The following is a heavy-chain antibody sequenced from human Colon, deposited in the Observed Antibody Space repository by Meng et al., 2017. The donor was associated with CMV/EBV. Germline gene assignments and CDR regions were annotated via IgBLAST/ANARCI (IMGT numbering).Heavy chain of an antibody. J-gene: IGHJ4*02. CDR3: ARDWDYGDPADY. D-gene: IGHD4-17*01. V-gene: IGHV1-18*01. CDR1: GHKFTDYG. Sequence: VQLVQSGPEVNTPGPSVTAACKTSGHKFTDYGFSWVRQAPGQGLEWMGWIATFNGNTNHAQRMKGRVTISRDTSTSTVYMELRGLRDDDTAVYFCARDWDYGDPADYWGQGTLVTVSS. CDR2: IATFNGNT.